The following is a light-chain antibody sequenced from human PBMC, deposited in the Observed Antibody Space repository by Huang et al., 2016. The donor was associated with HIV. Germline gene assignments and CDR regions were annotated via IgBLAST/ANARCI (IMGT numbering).Light chain of an antibody. V-gene: IGKV3-11*01. J-gene: IGKJ1*01. CDR1: QSLSSY. CDR3: QQRSNWPPWT. Sequence: DIVLTQSPATLSLSPGGRAPLSCTASQSLSSYLAWYQQKPGQAPRLLIYATSNRATGIPARFSGSGSGTDFTLTISSLEPEDCAVYYCQQRSNWPPWTFGRGTKVEIK. CDR2: ATS.